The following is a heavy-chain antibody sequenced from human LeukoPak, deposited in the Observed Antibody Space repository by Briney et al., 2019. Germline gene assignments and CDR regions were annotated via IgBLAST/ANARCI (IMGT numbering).Heavy chain of an antibody. J-gene: IGHJ3*02. V-gene: IGHV3-66*01. CDR1: GFTVSTIY. CDR2: IYSGGST. CDR3: ASYRYGSSFAFDI. Sequence: TGGSLRLSCGASGFTVSTIYMSWVRQAPGKGLEWVSIIYSGGSTYYADSVKGRFTISRDNSKNTLYLQMNSLRAEDTAVYYCASYRYGSSFAFDIWGQGTMVTVSS. D-gene: IGHD6-6*01.